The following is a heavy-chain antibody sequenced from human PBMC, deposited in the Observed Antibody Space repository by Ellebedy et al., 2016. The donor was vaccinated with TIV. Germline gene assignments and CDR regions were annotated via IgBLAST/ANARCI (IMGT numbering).Heavy chain of an antibody. CDR1: GGSVRSTRYY. J-gene: IGHJ5*02. D-gene: IGHD2/OR15-2a*01. CDR2: IYYSGVT. CDR3: ARVETVDTFHYDP. Sequence: MPSETLSLTCSVSGGSVRSTRYYWAWIRQPPGKGLEWIGNIYYSGVTYYNPSLKSRVTISVDTSKNQFSLRLTSVTAADTAVYYCARVETVDTFHYDPWGQGTLVTVSS. V-gene: IGHV4-39*07.